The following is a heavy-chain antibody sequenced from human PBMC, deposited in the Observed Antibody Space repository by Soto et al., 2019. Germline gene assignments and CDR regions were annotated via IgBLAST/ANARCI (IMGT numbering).Heavy chain of an antibody. Sequence: GGPLRLSCAASGFTIGSYGMGWVRQAPGKGLEWVSTITGGNTYYAASVKGRFTISRDNYKNTLYLQMGSLRAEDTALYYCVKDKERGGYDSDFDSWGQGTPVTVSS. J-gene: IGHJ4*02. V-gene: IGHV3-23*01. CDR2: ITGGNT. D-gene: IGHD3-3*01. CDR3: VKDKERGGYDSDFDS. CDR1: GFTIGSYG.